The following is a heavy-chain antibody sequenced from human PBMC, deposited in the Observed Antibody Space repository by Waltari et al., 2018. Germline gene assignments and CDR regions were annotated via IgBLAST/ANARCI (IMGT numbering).Heavy chain of an antibody. D-gene: IGHD6-19*01. Sequence: QVQLVESGGGVVQPGKSLTPPCAASGFTLSSYAMHWVRQAPGKGLEWMSVISSDGTKKYYGDSVRGRFTVSRDNSKNTLFLQMNSLRPDNTAIYFCARARLIVAGVGDFWGQGTRVAVS. CDR1: GFTLSSYA. V-gene: IGHV3-30-3*01. J-gene: IGHJ4*02. CDR2: ISSDGTKK. CDR3: ARARLIVAGVGDF.